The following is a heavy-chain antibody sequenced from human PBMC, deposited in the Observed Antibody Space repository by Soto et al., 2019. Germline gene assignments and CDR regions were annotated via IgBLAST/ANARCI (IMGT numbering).Heavy chain of an antibody. CDR2: IYSSGGT. Sequence: TLSLTCTVSGGAISGYYWTWIRQSAGKGLEWIGRIYSSGGTKYNPSLQSRVTMSLDTSKNQFSLRLSSVTAADTAVYYCARGQRFSDSFDPWGQGTLVTVSS. J-gene: IGHJ5*02. D-gene: IGHD3-3*01. CDR3: ARGQRFSDSFDP. CDR1: GGAISGYY. V-gene: IGHV4-4*07.